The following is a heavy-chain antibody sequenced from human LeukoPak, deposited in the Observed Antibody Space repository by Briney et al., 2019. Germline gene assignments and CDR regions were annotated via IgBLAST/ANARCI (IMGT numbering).Heavy chain of an antibody. J-gene: IGHJ4*02. CDR3: AKDSHYYYDSSGYATYYFDY. V-gene: IGHV3-43*02. D-gene: IGHD3-22*01. Sequence: GGSLRLSCAASGFTFDDYAMHWVRQAPGKGLEWVSLISGDGGSTYYADSVKGRFTISRDISKNSLYLQMNSLRTEDTALYYCAKDSHYYYDSSGYATYYFDYWGQGTLVTGSS. CDR1: GFTFDDYA. CDR2: ISGDGGST.